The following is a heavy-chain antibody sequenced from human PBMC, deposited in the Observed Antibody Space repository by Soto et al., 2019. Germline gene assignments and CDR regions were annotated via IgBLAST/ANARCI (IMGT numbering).Heavy chain of an antibody. D-gene: IGHD3-16*01. J-gene: IGHJ4*02. CDR1: GFTFSTYS. CDR3: ARGRMIDTNIDY. CDR2: ISSSGSAI. Sequence: EAQLVESGGGLVKPGGSLRLSCAASGFTFSTYSMNWVRQAPGKGLEWVSSISSSGSAISYADSVKGRFTISRDNAKNSLYLQMVSLRVECTDVYDCARGRMIDTNIDYWGQGTLVTVSS. V-gene: IGHV3-21*04.